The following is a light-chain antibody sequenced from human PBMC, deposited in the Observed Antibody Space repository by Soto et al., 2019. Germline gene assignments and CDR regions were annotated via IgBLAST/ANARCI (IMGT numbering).Light chain of an antibody. CDR1: QSVSSNY. CDR2: GAS. CDR3: QQYENSPIT. J-gene: IGKJ5*01. V-gene: IGKV3-20*01. Sequence: EIVLTQSPGTLSLSPGERATLSCRASQSVSSNYLAWYQQKPGQAPRLLMYGASSRATGIPDRFSGSGSGTDFTLTITRLEPEDFAVYYCQQYENSPITFGQGTRLEIK.